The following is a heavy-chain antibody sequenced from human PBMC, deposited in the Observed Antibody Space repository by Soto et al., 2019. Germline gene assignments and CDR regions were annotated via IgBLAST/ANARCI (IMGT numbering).Heavy chain of an antibody. CDR3: ADRSRAHKSYGLFDN. J-gene: IGHJ4*02. V-gene: IGHV2-5*02. CDR1: GLSVSTYGAG. Sequence: QITLKESGTTLVKPTQTLTVACSVSGLSVSTYGAGVAWIRQPPGKALGWLGIIYWDDAKRYNTLLQTRLTITRDTSNNQVDLTLIRVDPVNTATYYCADRSRAHKSYGLFDNCGQGTLVTVSS. CDR2: IYWDDAK. D-gene: IGHD1-26*01.